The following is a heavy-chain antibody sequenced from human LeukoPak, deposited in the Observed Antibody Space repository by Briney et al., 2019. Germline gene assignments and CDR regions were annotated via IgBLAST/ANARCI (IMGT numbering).Heavy chain of an antibody. CDR2: MNPNSGNT. CDR1: GYTFTSYD. CDR3: ARRTSYYYGMDV. Sequence: ASVKVSCKASGYTFTSYDINWVRQATGQGLEWMGWMNPNSGNTGYAQKFQGRVTMTRDTSISTACMELSSLRSEDTAVYYCARRTSYYYGMDVWGQGTTVTVSS. J-gene: IGHJ6*02. V-gene: IGHV1-8*01. D-gene: IGHD3/OR15-3a*01.